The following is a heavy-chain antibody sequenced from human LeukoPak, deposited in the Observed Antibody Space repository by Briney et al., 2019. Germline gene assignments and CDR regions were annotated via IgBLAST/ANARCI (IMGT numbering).Heavy chain of an antibody. V-gene: IGHV3-7*01. J-gene: IGHJ4*02. D-gene: IGHD3-10*01. CDR1: GFTFSSYW. CDR3: ARGMMVRGVSLDY. CDR2: IKQDGSEK. Sequence: GGSLRLSCAASGFTFSSYWMSWVRQAPGKGLEWVANIKQDGSEKYYVDSVKGRFTISRDNAKNSLYLQMNSLRAEDTAVYYCARGMMVRGVSLDYWGQGTLVTVSS.